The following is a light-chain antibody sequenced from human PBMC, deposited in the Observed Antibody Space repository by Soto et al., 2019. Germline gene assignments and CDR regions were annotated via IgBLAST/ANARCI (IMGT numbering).Light chain of an antibody. J-gene: IGKJ1*01. CDR2: DAS. V-gene: IGKV3-20*01. Sequence: EVALTQSPGTLPLSPGARVTLSCRPSQNIGNDYLTWYQQTPGQAPRXXIYDASTRATGIPDRFIGSGAGTDCTRPISRLEPEDVAMYYCQQYGSSTWTFGQGTKVDIK. CDR3: QQYGSSTWT. CDR1: QNIGNDY.